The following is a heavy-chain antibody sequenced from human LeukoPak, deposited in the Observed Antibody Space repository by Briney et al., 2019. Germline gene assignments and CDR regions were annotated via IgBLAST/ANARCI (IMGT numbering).Heavy chain of an antibody. Sequence: PSETLSLTCAVSGYSISSGYYWGWIRQPPGKGLEWIGSIYHSGSTYYNPSLKSRVTISVDTSKNQFSLKLSSVTAADTAVYYCARRKDIVVLPASWDYWGQGTLVTVSS. CDR2: IYHSGST. V-gene: IGHV4-38-2*01. J-gene: IGHJ4*02. CDR1: GYSISSGYY. CDR3: ARRKDIVVLPASWDY. D-gene: IGHD2-2*01.